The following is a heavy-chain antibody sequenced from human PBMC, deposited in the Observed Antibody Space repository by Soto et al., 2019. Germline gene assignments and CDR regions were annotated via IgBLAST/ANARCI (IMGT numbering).Heavy chain of an antibody. V-gene: IGHV4-34*01. Sequence: SETLSLTCAVYGGSFSGYYWSWIRQPPGKGLEWIGEINHSGSTNYNPSLKSRVTISVDTSKNQFSLKLSSVTAADTAVYYCARKRGYFDFWSGYYHGIFGYWGQGTLDTVSS. CDR3: ARKRGYFDFWSGYYHGIFGY. CDR1: GGSFSGYY. D-gene: IGHD3-3*01. J-gene: IGHJ4*02. CDR2: INHSGST.